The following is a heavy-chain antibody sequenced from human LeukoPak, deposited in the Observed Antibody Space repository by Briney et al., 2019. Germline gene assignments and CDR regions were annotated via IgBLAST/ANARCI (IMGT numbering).Heavy chain of an antibody. D-gene: IGHD3-3*01. Sequence: GGSLRLSCAASGFTFSSYGMHWVRQAPGKGLEWVAFIRYDGSNKYYADSVKGRFTISRDNAKNSLYLQMNSLRAEDTAVYYCARGDYDFWSGSKYYFDYWGQGTLVTVSS. CDR1: GFTFSSYG. J-gene: IGHJ4*02. CDR3: ARGDYDFWSGSKYYFDY. CDR2: IRYDGSNK. V-gene: IGHV3-30*02.